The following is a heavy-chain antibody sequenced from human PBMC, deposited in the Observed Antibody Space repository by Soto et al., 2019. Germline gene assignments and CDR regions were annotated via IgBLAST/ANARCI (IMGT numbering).Heavy chain of an antibody. V-gene: IGHV4-31*03. Sequence: QVQLQESGPGLVKPSQTLSLTCTVSGASISSVGYNWSWLRQHPGKGLEWIGYIYYSGSTYYNPSLKSRVTLSVDTSKNQFSLKVTSVTAADTAVYYCARYGSESYYPTTFDYWGQGTLVTVSS. CDR2: IYYSGST. J-gene: IGHJ4*02. CDR3: ARYGSESYYPTTFDY. D-gene: IGHD3-10*01. CDR1: GASISSVGYN.